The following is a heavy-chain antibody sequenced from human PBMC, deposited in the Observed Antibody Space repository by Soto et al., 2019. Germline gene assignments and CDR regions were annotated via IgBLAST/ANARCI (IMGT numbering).Heavy chain of an antibody. V-gene: IGHV1-46*02. CDR1: GYTFNTYY. J-gene: IGHJ4*02. CDR2: IHPSGGGT. D-gene: IGHD2-21*02. CDR3: ARGGHIAVVTASFDY. Sequence: QVQLVQSGSEVRKPGASVKVSCKPSGYTFNTYYLHWLRQAPGQALEWMGVIHPSGGGTTYSQKFMGSVTVTRDTSTTTVLMELSSLRSDDTAVYSCARGGHIAVVTASFDYWGQGTLVTVSS.